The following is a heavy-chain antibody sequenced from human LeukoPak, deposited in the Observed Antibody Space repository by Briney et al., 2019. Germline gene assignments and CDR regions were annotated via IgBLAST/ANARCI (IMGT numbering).Heavy chain of an antibody. CDR1: GFTFSSHA. CDR3: ARDRPFDI. V-gene: IGHV3-23*01. Sequence: PGGPLRLSCAGSGFTFSSHAMSWVRQTPGKGLEWISLISGSGGSPYYADSVLGRFTISRDNSKNTLYLQMNNLRADDTAVYYCARDRPFDIWGQGTMVTVSS. J-gene: IGHJ3*02. CDR2: ISGSGGSP.